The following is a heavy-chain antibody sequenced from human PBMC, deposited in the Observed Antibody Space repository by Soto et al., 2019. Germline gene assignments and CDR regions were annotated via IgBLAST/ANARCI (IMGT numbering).Heavy chain of an antibody. CDR2: ISGTSDT. V-gene: IGHV3-23*01. J-gene: IGHJ6*03. Sequence: GGSLRLSCAASGFTFSNYPINWVRQAPGKGLQWVSGISGTSDTFYSDSVKGRFTVSRDNAESTLYLQMNSLRAEDTAVYYCVRDDFYCGGGRCFGVPMDVWGKGTTVTVSS. CDR3: VRDDFYCGGGRCFGVPMDV. D-gene: IGHD2-15*01. CDR1: GFTFSNYP.